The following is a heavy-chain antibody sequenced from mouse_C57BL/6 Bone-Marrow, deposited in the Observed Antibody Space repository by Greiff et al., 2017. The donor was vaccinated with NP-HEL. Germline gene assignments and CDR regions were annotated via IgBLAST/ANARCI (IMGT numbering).Heavy chain of an antibody. CDR3: ARPMPYYYDSSWDYYAMDY. Sequence: DVMLVESGGGLVKPGGSLKLSCAASGFTFSSYTMSWVRQTPEKRLEWVATISGGGGNTYYPDSVKGRFTISRDNAKNTLYLQMSSLRTEDTALYYCARPMPYYYDSSWDYYAMDYWGQGTSVTVSS. V-gene: IGHV5-9*01. CDR2: ISGGGGNT. J-gene: IGHJ4*01. D-gene: IGHD1-1*01. CDR1: GFTFSSYT.